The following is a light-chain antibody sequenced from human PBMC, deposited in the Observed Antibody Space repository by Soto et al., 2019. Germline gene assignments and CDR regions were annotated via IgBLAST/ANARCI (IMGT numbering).Light chain of an antibody. CDR2: DVS. CDR3: SSYTTSSVV. Sequence: QSALTQPASVSGSPGQSITISCTGSFSDVGGYNFVSWYQQHPGKAPKLMIYDVSKRPSGVSYRFSGSKSGNTASLTISGLQAEDEADYYCSSYTTSSVVFGGGTKLTVL. J-gene: IGLJ2*01. V-gene: IGLV2-14*01. CDR1: FSDVGGYNF.